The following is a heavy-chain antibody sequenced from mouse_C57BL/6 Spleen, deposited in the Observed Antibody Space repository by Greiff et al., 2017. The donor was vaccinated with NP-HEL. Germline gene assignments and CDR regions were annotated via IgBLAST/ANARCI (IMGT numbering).Heavy chain of an antibody. V-gene: IGHV5-16*01. Sequence: EVKLVESEGGLVQPGSSMKLSCTASGFTFSDYYMAWVRQVPEKGLEWVANINYDGSSTYYLDSLKSRFIISRDNAKNILYLQMSSLKSEDTATYYCARAIIYAMDYWGQGTSVTVSS. CDR1: GFTFSDYY. CDR3: ARAIIYAMDY. J-gene: IGHJ4*01. CDR2: INYDGSST.